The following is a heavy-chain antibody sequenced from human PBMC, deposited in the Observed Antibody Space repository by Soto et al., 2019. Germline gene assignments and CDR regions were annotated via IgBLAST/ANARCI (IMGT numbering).Heavy chain of an antibody. Sequence: ASVKVSCKASGYTFTSYAMHWVRQAPGQRLEWMGWINAGNGNTKYSQKFQGRVTITRDTSASTAYMELSSLRSEDTAVYYCAREHRESGSQLERPNYYYYGMDVWGQGTTVTVSS. CDR3: AREHRESGSQLERPNYYYYGMDV. J-gene: IGHJ6*02. CDR1: GYTFTSYA. D-gene: IGHD1-1*01. CDR2: INAGNGNT. V-gene: IGHV1-3*01.